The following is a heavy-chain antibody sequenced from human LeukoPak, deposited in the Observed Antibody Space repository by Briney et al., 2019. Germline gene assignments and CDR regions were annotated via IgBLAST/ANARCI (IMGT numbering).Heavy chain of an antibody. V-gene: IGHV4-30-4*08. CDR2: TFHSGST. J-gene: IGHJ4*02. D-gene: IGHD3-10*01. Sequence: SETLSLTCNVSGGSITGDNYWTWLRQPPGKGLEWIGHTFHSGSTYYNPSLKSRLAVSVDTSKNLFPLRLSSMTAADTAVYYCARAHYASGAFYYFDSWGPGSLVTVSS. CDR3: ARAHYASGAFYYFDS. CDR1: GGSITGDNY.